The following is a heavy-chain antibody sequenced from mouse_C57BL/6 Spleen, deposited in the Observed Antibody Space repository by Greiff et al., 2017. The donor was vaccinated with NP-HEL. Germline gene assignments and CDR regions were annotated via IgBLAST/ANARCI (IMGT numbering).Heavy chain of an antibody. D-gene: IGHD2-4*01. CDR3: AKVGLRRAMDY. Sequence: QVQLQQPGAELVMPGASVKLSCKASGFTFTSYWMHWVTQRPGQGLEWIGELDPSDSYTNYNQKFKGKFTLTVDKSSSTSYMQHSSLTSEDSAVYYCAKVGLRRAMDYWGQGTSVTVSS. CDR2: LDPSDSYT. CDR1: GFTFTSYW. J-gene: IGHJ4*01. V-gene: IGHV1-69*01.